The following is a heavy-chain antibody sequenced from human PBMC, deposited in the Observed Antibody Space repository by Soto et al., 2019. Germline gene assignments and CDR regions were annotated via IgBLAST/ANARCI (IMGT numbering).Heavy chain of an antibody. D-gene: IGHD6-6*01. CDR3: AXYASSSFVAYYYYGMDV. Sequence: SETLSLTCTVSGGSISSYYWSWIRQPPGKGLEWIGYIYYSGSTNYNPSLKSRVTISVDTSKNQFSLKLSSVTAADTAVYYCAXYASSSFVAYYYYGMDVWGQGTTVTVSS. V-gene: IGHV4-59*01. CDR1: GGSISSYY. J-gene: IGHJ6*02. CDR2: IYYSGST.